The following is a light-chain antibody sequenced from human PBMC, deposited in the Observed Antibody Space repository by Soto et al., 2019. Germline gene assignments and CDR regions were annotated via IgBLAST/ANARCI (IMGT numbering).Light chain of an antibody. V-gene: IGKV3-20*01. CDR2: GSS. Sequence: EIVLTQSPGTLSLSPGERATLSCRASQNVGSRYLAWYQQKPGRAPRLLIYGSSNRATGIPDRFSGSGSGTDFSLTISSLEPGDLAVDYCQQYGSSPRTFGQGTKVDIK. CDR1: QNVGSRY. CDR3: QQYGSSPRT. J-gene: IGKJ1*01.